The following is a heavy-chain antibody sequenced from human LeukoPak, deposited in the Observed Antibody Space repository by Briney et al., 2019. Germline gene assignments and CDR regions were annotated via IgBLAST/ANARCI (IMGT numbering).Heavy chain of an antibody. CDR1: GFTFDGYA. Sequence: PGRSLRLSCAASGFTFDGYAMHWVRQAPGKGLEWVAVILSDGSKEFYTDSVKGRFTISRDNSKNTLYLQMDSLRAEDTAVYYCARMTGSSADYWGQGTLVTVSS. V-gene: IGHV3-33*08. J-gene: IGHJ4*02. CDR3: ARMTGSSADY. D-gene: IGHD1-26*01. CDR2: ILSDGSKE.